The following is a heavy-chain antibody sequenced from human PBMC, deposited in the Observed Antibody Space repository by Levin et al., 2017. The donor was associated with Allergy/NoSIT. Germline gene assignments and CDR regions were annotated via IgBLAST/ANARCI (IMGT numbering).Heavy chain of an antibody. CDR1: GFTFSSYG. J-gene: IGHJ6*03. V-gene: IGHV3-33*01. Sequence: GGSLRLSCAASGFTFSSYGMHWVRQAPGKGLEWVAVIWYDGSNKYYADSVKGRFTISRDNSKNTLYLQMNSLRAEDTAVYYCARRVGSPRYPHYYYYMDVWGKGTTVTVSS. CDR2: IWYDGSNK. D-gene: IGHD1-14*01. CDR3: ARRVGSPRYPHYYYYMDV.